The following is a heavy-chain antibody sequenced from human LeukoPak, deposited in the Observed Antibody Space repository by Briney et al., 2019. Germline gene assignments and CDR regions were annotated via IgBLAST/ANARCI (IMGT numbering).Heavy chain of an antibody. Sequence: GESLRLSCAVSGFSLRNFAKGWVGQPPGKGLEWIAAMSGSDGPTYYADSVKGRFTISRDNSKNILYLQMNNLRVEDTAMYYCAREVADDGGNYFDYWGQGTLVTVSS. CDR2: MSGSDGPT. CDR3: AREVADDGGNYFDY. V-gene: IGHV3-23*01. D-gene: IGHD2-15*01. J-gene: IGHJ4*02. CDR1: GFSLRNFA.